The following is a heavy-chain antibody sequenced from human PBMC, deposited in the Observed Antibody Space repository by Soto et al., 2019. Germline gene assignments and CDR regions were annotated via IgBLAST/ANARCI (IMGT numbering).Heavy chain of an antibody. Sequence: PGGSLRLSCAASGFTFSNAWMGWVRQAPGKGLEWVGRIKSKTDGGTTDYAAPVKGRFTISRDDSKNTLYLQMNSLKTEDTAVYYCTTGQDSSGPQTGYWGQGTLVTVSS. CDR3: TTGQDSSGPQTGY. D-gene: IGHD3-22*01. CDR2: IKSKTDGGTT. J-gene: IGHJ4*02. CDR1: GFTFSNAW. V-gene: IGHV3-15*01.